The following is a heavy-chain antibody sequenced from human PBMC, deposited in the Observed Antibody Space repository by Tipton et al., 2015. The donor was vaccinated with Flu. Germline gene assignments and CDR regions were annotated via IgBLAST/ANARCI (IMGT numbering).Heavy chain of an antibody. CDR1: ADSISSNY. V-gene: IGHV4-59*08. D-gene: IGHD2-8*01. CDR2: IYNTWST. CDR3: ARQDHGLDV. Sequence: TLSLTCSVSADSISSNYWSWIRQSPGKGLEWIEYIYNTWSTNYNPSLKSRVTISVDTSKNQFSLNLRSVTAADTAVYYCARQDHGLDVWGQGTTVSVS. J-gene: IGHJ6*02.